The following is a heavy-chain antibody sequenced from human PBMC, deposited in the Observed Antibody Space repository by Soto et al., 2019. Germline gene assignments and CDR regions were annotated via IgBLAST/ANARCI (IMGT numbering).Heavy chain of an antibody. D-gene: IGHD3-9*01. CDR3: ARDSGPRRIIGNAGYPYYFDY. J-gene: IGHJ4*02. CDR2: IIPIFGTA. Sequence: ASVKVSCKASGGTFSSYAISWVRQAPGQGLEWMGGIIPIFGTANYAQKFQGRVTITADESTSTAYMELSSLRSEDTAVYYCARDSGPRRIIGNAGYPYYFDYWGQGTLVTVSS. V-gene: IGHV1-69*13. CDR1: GGTFSSYA.